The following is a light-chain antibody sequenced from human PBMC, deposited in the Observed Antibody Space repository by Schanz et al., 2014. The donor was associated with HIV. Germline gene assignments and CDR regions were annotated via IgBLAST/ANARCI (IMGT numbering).Light chain of an antibody. Sequence: QSALTQPASVSGSPGQSISISCTGTSGDVGSYIYVSWYQQHPGKAPKLMIYDVSNRPSGVSNRFSGSKSGNTASLTISGLQAEDEAEYYCSSSSTNTCVFGGGTKLTVL. CDR1: SGDVGSYIY. V-gene: IGLV2-14*03. CDR3: SSSSTNTCV. J-gene: IGLJ3*02. CDR2: DVS.